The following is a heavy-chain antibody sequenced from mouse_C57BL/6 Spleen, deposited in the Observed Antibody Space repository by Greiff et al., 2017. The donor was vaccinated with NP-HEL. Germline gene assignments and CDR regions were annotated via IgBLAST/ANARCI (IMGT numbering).Heavy chain of an antibody. CDR2: IYPGDGDT. CDR3: ARRGTTVVAANYFDD. Sequence: QVQLQQSGAELVKPGASVKISCKASGYAFSSYWMNWVKQRPGKGLEWIGQIYPGDGDTNYNGKFKGKATLTADKSSSTAYMQSSSMTSEDSAVDVCARRGTTVVAANYFDDWGQGTTLTVSS. V-gene: IGHV1-80*01. CDR1: GYAFSSYW. D-gene: IGHD1-1*01. J-gene: IGHJ2*01.